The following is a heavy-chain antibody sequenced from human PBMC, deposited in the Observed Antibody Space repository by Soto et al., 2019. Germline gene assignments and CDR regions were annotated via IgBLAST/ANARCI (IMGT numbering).Heavy chain of an antibody. Sequence: SVKVSCKASGGTFSSYAISWVRQAPGQGLEWMGGIIPIFGTANYAQKFQGRVTITADESTSTAYMELSSLRSEDTAVYYCARRDTSKRFGMDVWGQGTTVTVSS. D-gene: IGHD3-3*01. J-gene: IGHJ6*02. CDR1: GGTFSSYA. CDR2: IIPIFGTA. CDR3: ARRDTSKRFGMDV. V-gene: IGHV1-69*13.